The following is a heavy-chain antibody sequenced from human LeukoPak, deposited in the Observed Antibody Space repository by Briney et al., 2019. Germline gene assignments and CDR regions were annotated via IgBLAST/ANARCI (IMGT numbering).Heavy chain of an antibody. CDR1: GSPSSYLA. D-gene: IGHD2-8*01. CDR2: ISPARHKT. Sequence: SHRLSYAASGSPSSYLATHSPRQPPANRLDHLPVISPARHKTYYPDSVKPRFTISRDTSKNTLYLHMTSLRAEDTAVYYCAKGQMGPYYFDYWGQGTLVTVSS. V-gene: IGHV3-30*04. J-gene: IGHJ4*02. CDR3: AKGQMGPYYFDY.